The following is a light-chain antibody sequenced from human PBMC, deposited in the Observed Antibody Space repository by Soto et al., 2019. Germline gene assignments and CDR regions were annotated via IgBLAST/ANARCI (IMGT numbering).Light chain of an antibody. V-gene: IGLV6-57*01. CDR3: QSYDSSTPWV. CDR1: SGSIASNY. Sequence: NFMLTQPHSVSESPGKTVTISCTRSSGSIASNYVQWYQQRPGSSPTTVIYEDNQRPSGVPDRFSGSIDSSSNSASLTISGLKTEDEADYYCQSYDSSTPWVFGAGTMLTVL. CDR2: EDN. J-gene: IGLJ3*02.